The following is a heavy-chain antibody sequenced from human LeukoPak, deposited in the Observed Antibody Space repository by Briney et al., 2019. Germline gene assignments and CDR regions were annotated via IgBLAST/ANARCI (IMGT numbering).Heavy chain of an antibody. Sequence: GGSLRLSCAASGFTFSSYSMNWVRQAPGKGLEWVSSISSSSSYIYYADSVKGRFTISRDNAKNSLYLQMNSLRAEDTAVYYCXRAQAAXKTRTTLLWFGEPSDYWGPGTLVTVSS. V-gene: IGHV3-21*01. CDR3: XRAQAAXKTRTTLLWFGEPSDY. D-gene: IGHD3-10*01. CDR1: GFTFSSYS. J-gene: IGHJ4*02. CDR2: ISSSSSYI.